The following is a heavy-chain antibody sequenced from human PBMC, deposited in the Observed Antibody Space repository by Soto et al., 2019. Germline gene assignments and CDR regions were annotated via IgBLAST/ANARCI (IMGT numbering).Heavy chain of an antibody. Sequence: QVQLVESGGGVVQPGRSLRLSCAASGFTFSSYGMHWVRQAPGKGLEWVAVIWYDGSNKYDADSVKGRFTISRDNSKNTLYLQMDSLRAEDTAVYYCARDRAAAGSRDYFDYWGQGTLVNVSS. V-gene: IGHV3-33*01. CDR1: GFTFSSYG. CDR3: ARDRAAAGSRDYFDY. J-gene: IGHJ4*02. CDR2: IWYDGSNK. D-gene: IGHD6-13*01.